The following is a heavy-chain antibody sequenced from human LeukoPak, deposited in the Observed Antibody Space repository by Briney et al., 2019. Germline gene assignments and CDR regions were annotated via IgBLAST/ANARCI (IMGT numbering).Heavy chain of an antibody. J-gene: IGHJ6*03. D-gene: IGHD3-10*01. CDR3: ARARDTMVRGVQVGYCYMDV. V-gene: IGHV3-7*01. CDR1: GFTFSSYW. Sequence: PGGSLRLSCAASGFTFSSYWMSWVRQAPGKGLEWVANIKQDGSEKYYVDSVKGRFTISRDNAKKSLYLQMNSLRVEDTAVYYCARARDTMVRGVQVGYCYMDVWGKGTTVTVSS. CDR2: IKQDGSEK.